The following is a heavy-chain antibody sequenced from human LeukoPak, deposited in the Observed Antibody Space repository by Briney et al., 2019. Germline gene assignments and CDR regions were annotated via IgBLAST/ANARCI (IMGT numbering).Heavy chain of an antibody. CDR3: ARAVSIAVAAPHDAFDI. Sequence: GASVKVSCKASGYTFTSYGISWVRQAPGQGLEWMGWISAYNGNTNYAQKLQGRVTMTTDTSTSTAYMELRSLRSDDTAVYYCARAVSIAVAAPHDAFDIWGQGTMVTVSS. CDR1: GYTFTSYG. V-gene: IGHV1-18*01. CDR2: ISAYNGNT. J-gene: IGHJ3*02. D-gene: IGHD6-19*01.